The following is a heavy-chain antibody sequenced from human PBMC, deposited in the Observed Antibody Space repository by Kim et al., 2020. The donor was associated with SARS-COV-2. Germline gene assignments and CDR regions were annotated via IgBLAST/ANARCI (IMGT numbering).Heavy chain of an antibody. V-gene: IGHV4-34*01. Sequence: SETLSLTCAVYGGSFSGYYWSWIRQHPGKGLEWIGEINHSGSTNYNPSLKSRVTISVDTSKNQFSLKLSSVTAADTAVYYCARGPRGWLRLQPNYYYYGMDVWGQGTTVTVSS. CDR2: INHSGST. J-gene: IGHJ6*02. CDR1: GGSFSGYY. CDR3: ARGPRGWLRLQPNYYYYGMDV. D-gene: IGHD5-12*01.